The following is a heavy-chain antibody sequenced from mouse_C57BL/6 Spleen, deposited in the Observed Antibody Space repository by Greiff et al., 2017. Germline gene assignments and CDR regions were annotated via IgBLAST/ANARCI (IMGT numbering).Heavy chain of an antibody. CDR2: IRNKANGYTT. CDR3: ARGVYHYAMDY. J-gene: IGHJ4*01. V-gene: IGHV7-3*01. CDR1: GFTFTDYY. Sequence: DVKLVESGGGLVQPGGSLSLSCAASGFTFTDYYMSWVRQPPGKALEWLGFIRNKANGYTTEYSASVKGRFTISRDNSQSILYLQMNALRAEDSATYYCARGVYHYAMDYWGQGTSVTVSS.